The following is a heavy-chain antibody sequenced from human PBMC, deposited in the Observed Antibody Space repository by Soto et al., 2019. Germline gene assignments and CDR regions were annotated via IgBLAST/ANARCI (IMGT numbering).Heavy chain of an antibody. Sequence: EVQLVESGGGLVQTGGSLRLSCAASGFTFSRDWMHSVRQAPGKGLVWVSHLNRDGSSTSYADSVNGRFTISRDNARNTLFLQMNSLRAEDTAVYYCARGLKWGLFDYWGQGTLVTVSS. CDR2: LNRDGSST. J-gene: IGHJ4*02. CDR1: GFTFSRDW. V-gene: IGHV3-74*01. D-gene: IGHD4-4*01. CDR3: ARGLKWGLFDY.